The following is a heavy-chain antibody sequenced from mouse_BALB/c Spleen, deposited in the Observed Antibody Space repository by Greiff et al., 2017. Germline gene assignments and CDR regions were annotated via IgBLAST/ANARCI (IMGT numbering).Heavy chain of an antibody. CDR2: IDPANGNT. CDR1: GFNIKDTY. Sequence: VQLQQSGAELVKPGASVKLSCTASGFNIKDTYMHWVKQRPEQGLEWIGRIDPANGNTKYDPKFQGKATITADTSSNTAYLQLSSLTSEDTAVYYCARYYGSSYRYFDVWGAGTTVTVSS. D-gene: IGHD1-1*01. CDR3: ARYYGSSYRYFDV. V-gene: IGHV14-3*02. J-gene: IGHJ1*01.